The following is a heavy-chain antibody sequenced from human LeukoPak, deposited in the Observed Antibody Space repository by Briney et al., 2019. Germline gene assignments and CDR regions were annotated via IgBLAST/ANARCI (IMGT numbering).Heavy chain of an antibody. J-gene: IGHJ4*02. Sequence: SQTLSLTCAISGDSVSSNSAAWNWIRQSPSRGLEWLGRTYYRSKWYNDYAVSVKSRITISPDTSKSQFSLQLNSVTPDDTAVYYCARRDGYNYVFDYWGQGTLVTVSS. D-gene: IGHD5-24*01. CDR3: ARRDGYNYVFDY. CDR1: GDSVSSNSAA. V-gene: IGHV6-1*01. CDR2: TYYRSKWYN.